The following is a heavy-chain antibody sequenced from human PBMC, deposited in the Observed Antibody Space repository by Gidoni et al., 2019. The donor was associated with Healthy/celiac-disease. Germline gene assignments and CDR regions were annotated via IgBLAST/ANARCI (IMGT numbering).Heavy chain of an antibody. Sequence: EVQLVETGGGLIQPGGSLRLSCAASGFTFSSNYMSWVRQAPGKGLEWVAVIYSGGSTYYADSVKGRFTISRDNSKNTLYLQMNSLRAEDTAVYYCAREGNSVEAFDYWGQGTLVTVSS. CDR2: IYSGGST. D-gene: IGHD1-1*01. CDR1: GFTFSSNY. CDR3: AREGNSVEAFDY. J-gene: IGHJ4*02. V-gene: IGHV3-53*02.